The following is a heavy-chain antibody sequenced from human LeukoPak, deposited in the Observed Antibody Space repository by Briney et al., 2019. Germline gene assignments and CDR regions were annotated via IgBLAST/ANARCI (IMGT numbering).Heavy chain of an antibody. V-gene: IGHV1-2*02. CDR3: ARDAAYDFWSGYYHPIDY. D-gene: IGHD3-3*01. Sequence: ASVKVSCKASGYTFTDYYMHWVRQAPGQGLEWMGWINPNSGGTNYAQKFQGRVTMTRDTSISTAYMELSRLRSDDTAVYYCARDAAYDFWSGYYHPIDYWGQGTLVTVSS. CDR2: INPNSGGT. J-gene: IGHJ4*02. CDR1: GYTFTDYY.